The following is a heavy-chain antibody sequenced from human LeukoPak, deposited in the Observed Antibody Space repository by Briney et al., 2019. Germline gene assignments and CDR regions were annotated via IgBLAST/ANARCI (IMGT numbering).Heavy chain of an antibody. CDR1: GFTFDDYT. CDR2: ISWDGGST. CDR3: AKDNRGSGSYYNVANYMDV. V-gene: IGHV3-43*01. D-gene: IGHD3-10*01. Sequence: PGGSLRLSCAASGFTFDDYTMHWVRQAPGKGLEWVSLISWDGGSTYYADSVKGRFTISRDNSKNSLYLQMNSLRTEDTALYYCAKDNRGSGSYYNVANYMDVWGKGTTVTVSS. J-gene: IGHJ6*03.